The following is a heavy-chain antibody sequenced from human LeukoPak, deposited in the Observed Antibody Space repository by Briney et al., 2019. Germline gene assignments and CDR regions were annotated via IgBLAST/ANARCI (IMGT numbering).Heavy chain of an antibody. CDR3: ARVGGSGYYTSDFFDY. J-gene: IGHJ4*02. Sequence: SETLSLTCAVYGGSFSGYYWSWIRQPPGKGLEWIGEINHSGSTNYNPSLKSRVTISVDTSKNQFSLKLSSVTAADTAVYYCARVGGSGYYTSDFFDYWGQGTLVTVSS. D-gene: IGHD3-3*01. V-gene: IGHV4-34*01. CDR1: GGSFSGYY. CDR2: INHSGST.